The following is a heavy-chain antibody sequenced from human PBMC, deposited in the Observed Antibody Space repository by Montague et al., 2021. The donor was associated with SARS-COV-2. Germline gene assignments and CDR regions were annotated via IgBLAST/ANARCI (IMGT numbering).Heavy chain of an antibody. V-gene: IGHV4-34*01. CDR2: IYHTGST. CDR3: ARGRIELSMIVVVMTGASYYMDV. Sequence: SETLSLTCAVYGESFSGHYWTWIRQPPGKGLEWIGEIYHTGSTNYNPSLKSRVTISVDTSKNQFSLKLRSVTAADMAVYYCARGRIELSMIVVVMTGASYYMDVWGTGTTVTVPS. D-gene: IGHD3-22*01. J-gene: IGHJ6*03. CDR1: GESFSGHY.